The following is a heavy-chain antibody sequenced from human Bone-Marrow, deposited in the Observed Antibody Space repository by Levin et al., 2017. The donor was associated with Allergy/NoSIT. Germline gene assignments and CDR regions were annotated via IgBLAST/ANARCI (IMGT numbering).Heavy chain of an antibody. Sequence: HGESLKISCAASGFTFSSYSMNWVRQAPGKGLEWVSSISSSSSYIYYADSVKGRFTISRDNAKNSLYLQMNSLRAEDTAVYYCARDRDCISTSCTRPYYYYGMDVWGQGTTVTVSS. J-gene: IGHJ6*02. CDR1: GFTFSSYS. D-gene: IGHD2-2*01. V-gene: IGHV3-21*01. CDR2: ISSSSSYI. CDR3: ARDRDCISTSCTRPYYYYGMDV.